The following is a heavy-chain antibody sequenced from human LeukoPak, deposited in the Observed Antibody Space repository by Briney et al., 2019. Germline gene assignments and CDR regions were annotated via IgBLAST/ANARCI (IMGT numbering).Heavy chain of an antibody. D-gene: IGHD3-10*01. Sequence: TSETLSLTCTVSGGSISSSSSYWGWIRQPPGKGLEWIGSIYYSGSTYYNPSLKSRVTISVDTSKNQFSLKLSSMTAADTAVYYCARTRYYYNSRSYGAPYYFDYWGQGTLVTVSS. J-gene: IGHJ4*02. CDR2: IYYSGST. V-gene: IGHV4-39*01. CDR1: GGSISSSSSY. CDR3: ARTRYYYNSRSYGAPYYFDY.